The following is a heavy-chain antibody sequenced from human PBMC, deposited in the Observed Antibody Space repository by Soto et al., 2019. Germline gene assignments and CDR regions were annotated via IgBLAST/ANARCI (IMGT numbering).Heavy chain of an antibody. Sequence: QVQLQQWGAGLLKPSETLSLTCAVYGGSFSNYYWSWVRQPPGKGLEWIGEINHRGSTNYNPSLKSRVTISVDPSKNQFSLKLSSVTAAETAVYYCARTSRFEYWGQGTLVTVSS. CDR2: INHRGST. CDR3: ARTSRFEY. J-gene: IGHJ4*02. D-gene: IGHD6-6*01. CDR1: GGSFSNYY. V-gene: IGHV4-34*01.